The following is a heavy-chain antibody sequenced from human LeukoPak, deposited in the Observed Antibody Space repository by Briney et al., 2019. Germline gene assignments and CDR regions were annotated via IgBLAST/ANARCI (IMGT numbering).Heavy chain of an antibody. CDR3: ARDPYNGGGYGAFDI. D-gene: IGHD3-22*01. J-gene: IGHJ3*02. CDR2: IKPDGSEG. CDR1: KFSFSTSW. Sequence: GGSLRLSCAASKFSFSTSWMTWVRQAPGKGLEWVANIKPDGSEGVYVDSVKGRFTISRDNSQSSLYLQMSSLRADDTAMYYCARDPYNGGGYGAFDIWGQGTVVTVSS. V-gene: IGHV3-7*01.